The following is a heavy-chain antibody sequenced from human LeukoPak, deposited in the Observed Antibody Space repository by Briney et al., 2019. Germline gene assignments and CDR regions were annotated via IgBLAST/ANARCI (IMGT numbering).Heavy chain of an antibody. J-gene: IGHJ3*01. D-gene: IGHD3-22*01. CDR1: GGSFSGYY. CDR2: INHSGST. CDR3: ARGRGSGYSV. Sequence: SETLSLTCAVYGGSFSGYYWSWIRQPPGKGLEWIGEINHSGSTNYNPSLKSRVTISVDTSKNQFSLKLRSVIAADTAVYYCARGRGSGYSVWGQGTMVTVSS. V-gene: IGHV4-34*01.